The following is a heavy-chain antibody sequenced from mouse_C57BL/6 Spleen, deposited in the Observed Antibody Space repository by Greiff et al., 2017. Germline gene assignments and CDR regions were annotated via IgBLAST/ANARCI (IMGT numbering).Heavy chain of an antibody. V-gene: IGHV5-17*01. CDR2: ISSGSSTI. Sequence: EVMLVESGGGLVKPGGSLKLSCAASGFTFSAYGMYWVRQAPEKRLEWVANISSGSSTIYYADTVKGRFTISRDNAKNTLFLQMTSLRSEDTAMYYCASGDGYYVYYALDYWGQGTTVTVSA. J-gene: IGHJ4*01. D-gene: IGHD2-3*01. CDR1: GFTFSAYG. CDR3: ASGDGYYVYYALDY.